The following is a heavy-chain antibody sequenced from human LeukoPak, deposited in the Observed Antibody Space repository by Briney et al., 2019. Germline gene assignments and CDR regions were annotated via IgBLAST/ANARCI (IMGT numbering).Heavy chain of an antibody. CDR1: GFTFSNYW. Sequence: GGSLRLSCAASGFTFSNYWMGWVRQAPGKGLEWVSVIYSGGSTYYADSVKGRFTISRDNSKNTLYLQMNSLRAEDTAVYYCARGVMSAYWGQGTLVTVSS. CDR2: IYSGGST. CDR3: ARGVMSAY. D-gene: IGHD2-21*01. V-gene: IGHV3-53*01. J-gene: IGHJ4*02.